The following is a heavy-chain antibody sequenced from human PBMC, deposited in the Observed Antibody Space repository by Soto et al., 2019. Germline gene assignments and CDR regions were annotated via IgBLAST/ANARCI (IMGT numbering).Heavy chain of an antibody. D-gene: IGHD3-10*01. Sequence: EVQLVESGGGLVKPGGSLRLSCAASGFTFSSYSMNWVRQAPGKGLEWVSSISSSSSSLYYADSVKGRFTISRDNAKNSRYLQMNRLRAEDTAVYYCARVEENPWFGEYQSYFAYWGQGTLVTVSS. J-gene: IGHJ4*02. CDR3: ARVEENPWFGEYQSYFAY. V-gene: IGHV3-21*01. CDR1: GFTFSSYS. CDR2: ISSSSSSL.